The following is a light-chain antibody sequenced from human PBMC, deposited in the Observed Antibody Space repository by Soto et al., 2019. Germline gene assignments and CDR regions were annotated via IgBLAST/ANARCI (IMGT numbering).Light chain of an antibody. J-gene: IGKJ1*01. Sequence: DIQMTQSPSTVSASVGDAVTITCRASQSISTWLAWYQQKPGKAPNLLIYDDSTLESGGPSGFSGSGSGTEFTLTISSLQPDDFATYYCQQYHTYWTFGQGTKVDIK. V-gene: IGKV1-5*01. CDR1: QSISTW. CDR3: QQYHTYWT. CDR2: DDS.